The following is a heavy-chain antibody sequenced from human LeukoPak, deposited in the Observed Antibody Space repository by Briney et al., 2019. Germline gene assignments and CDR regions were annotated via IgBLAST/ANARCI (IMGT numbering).Heavy chain of an antibody. Sequence: GGSLRLSCAASGFTFSSYAMSWVRQAPGKGLEWVPAISGSGGSTYYADSVKGRFTISRDNSKNTLYLQMNSLRAEDTAVYYCAKVLTILAGTPPYYFDYWGQGTLVTVSS. V-gene: IGHV3-23*01. J-gene: IGHJ4*02. CDR2: ISGSGGST. CDR1: GFTFSSYA. CDR3: AKVLTILAGTPPYYFDY. D-gene: IGHD6-13*01.